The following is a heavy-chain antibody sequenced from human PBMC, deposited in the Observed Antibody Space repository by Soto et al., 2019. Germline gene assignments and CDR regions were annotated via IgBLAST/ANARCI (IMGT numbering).Heavy chain of an antibody. V-gene: IGHV1-8*01. CDR3: ARTISRGGAPAEYFQH. D-gene: IGHD1-26*01. CDR2: MNPNSGNT. CDR1: GYTFTSYD. J-gene: IGHJ1*01. Sequence: GASVKVSCKASGYTFTSYDINWVRQATGQGLEWMGWMNPNSGNTGYAQKFQGRVTMTRNTSVSTAYMELSSLRSEDTAVYYCARTISRGGAPAEYFQHWGQGTLVTVSS.